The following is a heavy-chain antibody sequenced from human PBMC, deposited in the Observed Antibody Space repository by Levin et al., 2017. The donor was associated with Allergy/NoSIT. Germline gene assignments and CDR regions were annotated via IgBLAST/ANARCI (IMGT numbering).Heavy chain of an antibody. CDR3: AKDLRGSGKNQHRGAFDI. D-gene: IGHD3-10*01. CDR2: ISGSGGST. CDR1: GFTFSSYA. V-gene: IGHV3-23*01. Sequence: GGSLRLSCAASGFTFSSYAMSWVRQAPGKGLEWVSAISGSGGSTYYADSVKGRFTISRDNSKNTLYLQMNSLRAEDTAVYYCAKDLRGSGKNQHRGAFDIWGQGTMVTVSS. J-gene: IGHJ3*02.